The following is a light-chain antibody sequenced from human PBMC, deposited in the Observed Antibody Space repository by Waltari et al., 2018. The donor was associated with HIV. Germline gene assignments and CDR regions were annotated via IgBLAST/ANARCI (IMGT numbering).Light chain of an antibody. CDR2: EVS. V-gene: IGLV2-8*01. CDR3: SSYGDNIRVL. J-gene: IGLJ2*01. CDR1: RSAIGAYDS. Sequence: QSALTQPPSASGSLGQSVTISCTGSRSAIGAYDSVSSFQQHPNNAPKLLLYEVSKRPSGVPDRFSGSRSGETAFLSVSGLQPDDTAAYFCSSYGDNIRVLFGGGTNLTVL.